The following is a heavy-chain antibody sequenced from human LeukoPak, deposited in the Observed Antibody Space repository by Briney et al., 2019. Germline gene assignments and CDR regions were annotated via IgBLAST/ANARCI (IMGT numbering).Heavy chain of an antibody. CDR3: ARGPGATVDY. CDR1: GGSISSYY. V-gene: IGHV4-59*01. D-gene: IGHD1-26*01. Sequence: SETLSLTCTVSGGSISSYYWSWIRQPPGKGLEWIGYIYYSGSTNYNPSLKSRVTISVDTSKNQFSLKLSSVTAADTAVYYCARGPGATVDYWGQGTLVTVSS. CDR2: IYYSGST. J-gene: IGHJ4*02.